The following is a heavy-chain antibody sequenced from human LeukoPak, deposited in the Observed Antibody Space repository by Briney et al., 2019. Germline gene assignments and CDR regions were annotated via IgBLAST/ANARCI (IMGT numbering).Heavy chain of an antibody. D-gene: IGHD1-14*01. CDR3: VSPVFINF. V-gene: IGHV3-48*01. Sequence: GSLRLSCAASEFTFSSYSMNWVRQAPGKGLEWVSYITNSGNSKSYADSVKGRFTISRDNSKNAVYLQMSSLRPEDTAVYYCVSPVFINFWGQGTLVTVSS. CDR1: EFTFSSYS. CDR2: ITNSGNSK. J-gene: IGHJ4*01.